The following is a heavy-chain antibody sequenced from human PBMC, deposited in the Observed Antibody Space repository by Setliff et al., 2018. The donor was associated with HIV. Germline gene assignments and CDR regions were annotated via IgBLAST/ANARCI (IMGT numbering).Heavy chain of an antibody. CDR2: ISTYSDET. V-gene: IGHV1-18*01. CDR3: ARGIVWGSAYVYYFDS. Sequence: ASVKVSCKPSGYTFTTYVLSWVRQAPGQGLEGMGWISTYSDETSSSQNLQGRLTMTTDTSTGTAYMELRSLRSDNTSVYYCARGIVWGSAYVYYFDSWGQGTLVTVSS. CDR1: GYTFTTYV. D-gene: IGHD5-12*01. J-gene: IGHJ4*02.